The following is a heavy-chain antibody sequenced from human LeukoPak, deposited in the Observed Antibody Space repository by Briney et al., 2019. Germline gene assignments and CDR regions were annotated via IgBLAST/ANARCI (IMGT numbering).Heavy chain of an antibody. CDR3: AKDRGSWYDSDY. J-gene: IGHJ4*02. D-gene: IGHD6-13*01. CDR1: GFTFTNYW. V-gene: IGHV3-7*01. CDR2: IKQDRSEK. Sequence: GGSLRLSCAASGFTFTNYWMSWVRQAPGKGLELVANIKQDRSEKYYVDSVKGRFTISRDNAKNTLYLQMNSLRAEDTAVYYCAKDRGSWYDSDYWGQGTLVTVSS.